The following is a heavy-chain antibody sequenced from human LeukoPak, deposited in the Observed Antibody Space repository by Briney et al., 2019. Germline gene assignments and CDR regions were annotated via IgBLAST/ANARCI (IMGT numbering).Heavy chain of an antibody. J-gene: IGHJ4*02. CDR3: ARGDPTVTTKQNFDY. CDR1: GFTFSSYG. D-gene: IGHD4-17*01. V-gene: IGHV3-33*08. CDR2: IWYDGSNK. Sequence: GGSLRLSCAASGFTFSSYGMHWVRQAPGKGLEWVAVIWYDGSNKYYADSVKSRFTISRDNSKNTLYLQMNSLRVEDTAVYYCARGDPTVTTKQNFDYWGQGTLVTVSS.